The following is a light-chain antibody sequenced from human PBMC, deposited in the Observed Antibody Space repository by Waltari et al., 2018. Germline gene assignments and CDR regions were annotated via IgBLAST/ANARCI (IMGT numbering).Light chain of an antibody. J-gene: IGLJ1*01. CDR2: EVN. CDR1: SSDVGGYDL. Sequence: SALTQPASVSGSPGQSITISCTGTSSDVGGYDLVPWYQQHPGKAPNLMIFEVNKRPSGVSNRFSGSRSGNTASLTISGLQAEDEADYYCCSYAGSSTFAFGTGTKVTVL. V-gene: IGLV2-23*02. CDR3: CSYAGSSTFA.